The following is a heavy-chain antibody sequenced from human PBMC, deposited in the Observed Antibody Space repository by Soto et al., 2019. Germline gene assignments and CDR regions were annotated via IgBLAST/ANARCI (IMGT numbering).Heavy chain of an antibody. D-gene: IGHD6-6*01. Sequence: SETLSLTCTVSGGSISSYYWGWIRQPPGKGLEWIGYIYYSGSTNYNPSLKSRVTISVDTSKNQFSLKLSSVTAADTAVYYCARVAYSSSMYYFDYWGQGTLVTVSS. J-gene: IGHJ4*02. CDR2: IYYSGST. CDR1: GGSISSYY. V-gene: IGHV4-59*01. CDR3: ARVAYSSSMYYFDY.